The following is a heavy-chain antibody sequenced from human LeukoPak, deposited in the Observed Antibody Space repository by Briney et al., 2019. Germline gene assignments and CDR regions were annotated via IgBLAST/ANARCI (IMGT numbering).Heavy chain of an antibody. Sequence: PGGSPRLSCAASGFTFDDYTMHWVRQAPGKGLEWVSLISWDGGSTYYADSVKGRFTISRDNSKNSLYLQMNSLRTEDTALYYCAKDIFPLGYGPLDYWGQGTLVTVSS. V-gene: IGHV3-43*01. CDR3: AKDIFPLGYGPLDY. CDR1: GFTFDDYT. J-gene: IGHJ4*02. D-gene: IGHD5-18*01. CDR2: ISWDGGST.